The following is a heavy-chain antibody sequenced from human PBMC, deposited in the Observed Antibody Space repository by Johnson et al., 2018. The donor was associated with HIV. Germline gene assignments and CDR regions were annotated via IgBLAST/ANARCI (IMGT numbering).Heavy chain of an antibody. Sequence: QVQLVESGGGVVQPGRSLRLSCAASGFTFSTYGMHWVRQAPGKGLEWVAVISYDGSNNYYADSVKGRFTISRDNSKTTLYLQMNSLRAGDTAVYFCARGKDMAGTGAFDIWGQGTMVTVSS. J-gene: IGHJ3*02. CDR3: ARGKDMAGTGAFDI. CDR1: GFTFSTYG. V-gene: IGHV3-30*03. CDR2: ISYDGSNN. D-gene: IGHD6-19*01.